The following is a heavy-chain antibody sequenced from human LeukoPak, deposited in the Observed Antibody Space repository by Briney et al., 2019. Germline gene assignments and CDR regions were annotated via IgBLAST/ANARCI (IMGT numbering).Heavy chain of an antibody. CDR1: GGTFSSYA. D-gene: IGHD3-22*01. J-gene: IGHJ5*02. CDR3: ARAPMSYYDSTDWFDP. CDR2: IIPILGIA. Sequence: SVKVSCKASGGTFSSYAISWVQQAPGQGLEWMGRIIPILGIANYAQKFQGRVTITADKSTSTAYMELSSLRSEDTAVYYCARAPMSYYDSTDWFDPWGQGTLVTVSS. V-gene: IGHV1-69*04.